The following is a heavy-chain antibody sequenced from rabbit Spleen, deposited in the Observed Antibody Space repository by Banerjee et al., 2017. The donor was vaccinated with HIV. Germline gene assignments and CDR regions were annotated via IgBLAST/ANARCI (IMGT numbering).Heavy chain of an antibody. CDR1: GFSFSFKDV. D-gene: IGHD4-2*01. Sequence: QQQLVESGGGLVKPGASLTLTCKASGFSFSFKDVMCWVRQAPGKGLEWIGCINTVSGTTVYATWAKGRFTISRTSSTTVALQMTSLTAADTATYFCARDAAGREDFNLWGPGTLVTVS. CDR3: ARDAAGREDFNL. CDR2: INTVSGTT. J-gene: IGHJ4*01. V-gene: IGHV1S45*01.